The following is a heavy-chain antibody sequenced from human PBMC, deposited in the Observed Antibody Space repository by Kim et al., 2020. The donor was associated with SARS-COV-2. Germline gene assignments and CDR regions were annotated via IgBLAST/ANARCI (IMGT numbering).Heavy chain of an antibody. CDR3: ARDMVRGVIFLDY. D-gene: IGHD3-10*01. CDR1: GFTFSSYG. Sequence: GGSLRLSCAASGFTFSSYGMHWVRQAPGKGLEWVAVIWYDGSNKYYADSVKGRFTISRDNSKNTLYLQMNSLRAEDTAVYYCARDMVRGVIFLDYWGQGTLVTVSS. J-gene: IGHJ4*02. CDR2: IWYDGSNK. V-gene: IGHV3-33*01.